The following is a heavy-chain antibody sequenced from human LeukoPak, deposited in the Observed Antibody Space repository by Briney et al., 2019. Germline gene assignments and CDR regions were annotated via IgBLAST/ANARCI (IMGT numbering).Heavy chain of an antibody. Sequence: PSETLSLTCTVSGGSIRTYYWNWIRQPPGKGLEWVGYIYYGGTTNYNPSLKCRVTMSVDTSKNQFSLKLSSVTAADTAVYYCAREDIVVVPAAIQHYYYYMDVWGKGTTVTVSS. CDR1: GGSIRTYY. J-gene: IGHJ6*03. V-gene: IGHV4-59*12. CDR3: AREDIVVVPAAIQHYYYYMDV. CDR2: IYYGGTT. D-gene: IGHD2-2*02.